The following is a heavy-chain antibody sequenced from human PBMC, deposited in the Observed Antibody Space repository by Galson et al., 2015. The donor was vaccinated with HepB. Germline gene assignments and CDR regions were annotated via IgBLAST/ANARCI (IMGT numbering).Heavy chain of an antibody. CDR2: VNGDGGYP. D-gene: IGHD3-16*01. CDR3: TRDSYYDSLYYGMDV. CDR1: GLAFRSNW. J-gene: IGHJ6*02. Sequence: SLTFSCAASGLAFRSNWMYWGRQVEAQGLEWVTRVNGDGGYPGYAGSVKGRFTISRDNARNILYLQMNSLRAEDTAVYYCTRDSYYDSLYYGMDVWGQGTTVTVSS. V-gene: IGHV3-74*01.